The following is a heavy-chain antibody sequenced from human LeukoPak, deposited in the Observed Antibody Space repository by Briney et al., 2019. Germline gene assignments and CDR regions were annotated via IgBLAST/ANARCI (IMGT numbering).Heavy chain of an antibody. V-gene: IGHV3-23*01. CDR3: AKEATITTQYHFYGMDL. CDR2: SSGTGGKT. CDR1: GFTFSSYV. D-gene: IGHD5-24*01. Sequence: GGSLRLSCAASGFTFSSYVMSWVRQAPGKGLEWVSGSSGTGGKTYYADSVKGRFTISRDNSKNTLYLQMNSLRAEDTAVYYCAKEATITTQYHFYGMDLWGQGTTVTVSS. J-gene: IGHJ6*02.